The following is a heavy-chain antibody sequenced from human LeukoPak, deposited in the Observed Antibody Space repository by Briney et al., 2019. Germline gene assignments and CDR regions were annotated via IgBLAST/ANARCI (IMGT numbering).Heavy chain of an antibody. D-gene: IGHD6-19*01. CDR1: GYTFTGYY. CDR3: ARVRSGWFGDAFGI. CDR2: INPNSGGT. Sequence: GASVTVSCKGSGYTFTGYYIRWVRQAPGQGLEWMGWINPNSGGTNYAQKFQGRVTMTRDTSVSTAYMDLSRLRSDDTAVYYCARVRSGWFGDAFGIWGQGTMVTVSS. V-gene: IGHV1-2*02. J-gene: IGHJ3*02.